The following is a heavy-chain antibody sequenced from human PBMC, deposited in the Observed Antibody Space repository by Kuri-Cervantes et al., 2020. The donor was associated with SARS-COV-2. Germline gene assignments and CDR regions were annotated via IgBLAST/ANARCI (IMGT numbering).Heavy chain of an antibody. D-gene: IGHD3-3*01. CDR3: ARDRDDVWSGYWVNYYYYGMDV. V-gene: IGHV1-69*06. Sequence: SVKVSCKASGDTFSSYTISWVRQAPGQGLEWMGGIIPIFGTANYAQKFQGRVTITADKSTSTAYMELSSLRSDDTAVYYRARDRDDVWSGYWVNYYYYGMDVWGQGTTVTVSS. CDR1: GDTFSSYT. J-gene: IGHJ6*02. CDR2: IIPIFGTA.